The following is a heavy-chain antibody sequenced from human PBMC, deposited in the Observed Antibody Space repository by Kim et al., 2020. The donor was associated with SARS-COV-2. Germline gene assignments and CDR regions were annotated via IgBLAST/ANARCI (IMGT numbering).Heavy chain of an antibody. CDR3: AREDYYDSSGYYPFDY. Sequence: SVKVSCKASGGTFSSYAISWVRQAPGQGLEWMGRIIPILGIANYAQKFQGRVTITADISTSTAYMELSSLRSEDTAVYYCAREDYYDSSGYYPFDYWGQGTLVTVSS. J-gene: IGHJ4*02. D-gene: IGHD3-22*01. V-gene: IGHV1-69*04. CDR1: GGTFSSYA. CDR2: IIPILGIA.